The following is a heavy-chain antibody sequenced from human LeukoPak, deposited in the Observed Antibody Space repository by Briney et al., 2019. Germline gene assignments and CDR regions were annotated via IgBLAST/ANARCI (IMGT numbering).Heavy chain of an antibody. J-gene: IGHJ5*02. CDR1: GASISSSSYY. V-gene: IGHV4-39*01. CDR2: FYYTGST. CDR3: ARHLRLDP. Sequence: SETLSLTCTVSGASISSSSYYWGWIRQPPGKGLEWIGSFYYTGSTYYNPPLKSRVTIPVDTSKNQFSLKLSSVNAADTAVYYCARHLRLDPWGQGTLVTVSS.